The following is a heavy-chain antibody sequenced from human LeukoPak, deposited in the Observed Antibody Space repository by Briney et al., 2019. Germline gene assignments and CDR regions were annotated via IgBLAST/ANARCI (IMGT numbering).Heavy chain of an antibody. Sequence: GGSLRLSCVGSGFTFGEYGMHWVRQVPGKGLEWVSHITWDGGSTYYAGPVKGRFTISRDNSKNSLYLQMNSLGAEDTALYYCAKDIHIGHGSGWPESWGQGTLVTVSS. CDR2: ITWDGGST. CDR3: AKDIHIGHGSGWPES. V-gene: IGHV3-43D*03. CDR1: GFTFGEYG. D-gene: IGHD6-19*01. J-gene: IGHJ5*02.